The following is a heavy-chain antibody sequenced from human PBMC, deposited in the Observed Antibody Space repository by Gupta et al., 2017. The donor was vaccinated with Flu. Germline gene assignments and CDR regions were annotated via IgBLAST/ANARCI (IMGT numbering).Heavy chain of an antibody. CDR1: GFTFGDYG. CDR3: ARDATGSFDY. V-gene: IGHV3-33*01. J-gene: IGHJ4*02. CDR2: IWYDGNTI. D-gene: IGHD3-9*01. Sequence: QVQLLESGGAVVRPGRSLRLSCVASGFTFGDYGMHWVRQAPGKGLDWVAVIWYDGNTIYYADSVKGRFTISRDNSKSTLYLQIDSLAAEDTAVYYCARDATGSFDYWGLGTLVTVSS.